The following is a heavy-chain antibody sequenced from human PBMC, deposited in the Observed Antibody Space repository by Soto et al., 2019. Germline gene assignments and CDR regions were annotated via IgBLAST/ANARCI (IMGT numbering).Heavy chain of an antibody. CDR1: GGSVNRGSYY. Sequence: SETLSLTCFVSGGSVNRGSYYWTWIRQPPGKGLEWIGYILDSGTTDYNPSLKSRVTMSVDTSKNQFSLNLRSVTAADTAVYYCARHRVLPAQYCFDSWGQGVVVTVSS. J-gene: IGHJ4*02. CDR2: ILDSGTT. V-gene: IGHV4-61*01. D-gene: IGHD2-2*01. CDR3: ARHRVLPAQYCFDS.